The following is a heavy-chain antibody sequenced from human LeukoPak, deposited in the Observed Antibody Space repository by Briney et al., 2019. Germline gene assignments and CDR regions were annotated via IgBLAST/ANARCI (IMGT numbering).Heavy chain of an antibody. V-gene: IGHV3-48*01. J-gene: IGHJ3*02. D-gene: IGHD2-15*01. CDR3: ARGGTGDDAFDI. CDR1: GFTFSSYI. Sequence: GGSLRLSCAASGFTFSSYIMNWVRQAPGKGLEWVSYISTTSSTIYYADSVKGRFTISSDNAKSSLYLQMNSLRAGDTAVYYCARGGTGDDAFDIWGQGTMVTVSS. CDR2: ISTTSSTI.